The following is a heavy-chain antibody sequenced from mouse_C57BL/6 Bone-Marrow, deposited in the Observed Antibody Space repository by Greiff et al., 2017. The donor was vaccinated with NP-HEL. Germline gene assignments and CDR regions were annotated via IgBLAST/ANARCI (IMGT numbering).Heavy chain of an antibody. Sequence: QVQLQQSGPELVKPGASVKISCKASGYAFSSSWMNWVKPRPGKGLEWIGRIYPGDGDTNYNGKFKGKATLTADKSSSTAYMQLSSLTSEDSAVYFCAREGIYYGNYAYAMDYWGQGTSVTVSS. J-gene: IGHJ4*01. V-gene: IGHV1-82*01. CDR1: GYAFSSSW. D-gene: IGHD2-1*01. CDR3: AREGIYYGNYAYAMDY. CDR2: IYPGDGDT.